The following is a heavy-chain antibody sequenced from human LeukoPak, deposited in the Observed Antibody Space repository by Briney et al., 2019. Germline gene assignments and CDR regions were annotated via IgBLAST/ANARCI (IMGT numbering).Heavy chain of an antibody. D-gene: IGHD2-2*01. V-gene: IGHV1-2*02. Sequence: ASVKVSCKASGYTFTGYYMHWVRQAPGQGLEWMGWINPNSGGTNYAQKFQGRVTMTRDTSISTAYMELSRLRSDDTAVYYCAREAIVVVPAAPPDYWGQGTLVTVSS. CDR1: GYTFTGYY. J-gene: IGHJ4*02. CDR3: AREAIVVVPAAPPDY. CDR2: INPNSGGT.